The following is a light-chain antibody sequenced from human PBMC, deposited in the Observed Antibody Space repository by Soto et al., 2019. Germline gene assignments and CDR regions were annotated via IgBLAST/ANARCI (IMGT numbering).Light chain of an antibody. CDR1: QSVNNNY. CDR3: QQYDDSIT. V-gene: IGKV3-20*01. Sequence: EIVLTQSPDTLSLSPGESATLSCRASQSVNNNYLAWYQQKPGRAPRLLIYGASNRATGIPDRFSGSGSGTDFTLIINRLEPEDFAVFYCQQYDDSITFGQGTRLEIE. CDR2: GAS. J-gene: IGKJ5*01.